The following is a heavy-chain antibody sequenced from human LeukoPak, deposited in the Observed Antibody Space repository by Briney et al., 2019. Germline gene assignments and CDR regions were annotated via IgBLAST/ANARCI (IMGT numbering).Heavy chain of an antibody. Sequence: GGSLRLSCVASGFTFSSFVMHWVRQAPGKGLEWVAIMSHDGSNKYYTDSVKGRFTISRDNSNNTLYLHMISLRAEDTAVYYCARDLRYSSSWGAFDIWGQGTMVTVSS. J-gene: IGHJ3*02. CDR2: MSHDGSNK. CDR1: GFTFSSFV. D-gene: IGHD6-13*01. V-gene: IGHV3-30-3*01. CDR3: ARDLRYSSSWGAFDI.